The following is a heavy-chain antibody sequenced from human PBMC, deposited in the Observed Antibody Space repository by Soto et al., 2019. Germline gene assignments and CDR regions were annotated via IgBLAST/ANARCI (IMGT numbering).Heavy chain of an antibody. Sequence: PGGSLRLSCAASGLTFSSYWMSWVRQAPGKGLEWVANIKQDGSEKYYVDSVKGRFTISRDNAKNSLYLQMNSLRAEDTAVYYFAKAGHLECPTELDYWGQGTLVTVSS. V-gene: IGHV3-7*02. CDR1: GLTFSSYW. D-gene: IGHD3-3*01. J-gene: IGHJ4*02. CDR3: AKAGHLECPTELDY. CDR2: IKQDGSEK.